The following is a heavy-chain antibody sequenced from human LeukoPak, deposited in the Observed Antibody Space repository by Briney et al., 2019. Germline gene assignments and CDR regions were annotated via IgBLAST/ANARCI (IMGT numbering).Heavy chain of an antibody. CDR1: GFSFSQHS. CDR2: ITGGGTFT. D-gene: IGHD3-16*01. J-gene: IGHJ3*02. CDR3: VTGDNPDYTWVNHRLDAFDI. Sequence: GGSLRLSCEASGFSFSQHSMGWVRLAPGKGLEWVSSITGGGTFTFYADSVKGRFTVSRDNANNLLFLQLHSLRADDTAIYYCVTGDNPDYTWVNHRLDAFDIWGQGTMVTVSS. V-gene: IGHV3-21*01.